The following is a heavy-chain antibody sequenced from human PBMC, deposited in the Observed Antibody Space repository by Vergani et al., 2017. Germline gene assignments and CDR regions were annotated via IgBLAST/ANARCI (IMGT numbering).Heavy chain of an antibody. V-gene: IGHV1-46*01. CDR1: GYTFTSYY. CDR3: ARARWLYESYFDY. CDR2: INPSGGST. D-gene: IGHD5-24*01. J-gene: IGHJ4*02. Sequence: QVQLVQSGAEVKKPGASVKVSCKASGYTFTSYYMHWVRQAPGQGLEWMGIINPSGGSTSYAQKFQGRVTMTRDTSISTAYMELSRLRSDDTAVYYCARARWLYESYFDYWGQGTLVTVSS.